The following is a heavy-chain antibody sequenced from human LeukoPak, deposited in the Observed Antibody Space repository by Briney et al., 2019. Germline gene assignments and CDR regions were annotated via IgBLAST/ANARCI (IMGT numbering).Heavy chain of an antibody. CDR3: ARVRGDYYFDY. D-gene: IGHD3-16*01. CDR2: INHSGST. Sequence: SETLSLTCAVYGGSFSGYYWSWIRQPPGKGLEWIGEINHSGSTNYNPSLKSRVSISVDTSKNQFSLKLNSVTAADTAVYYCARVRGDYYFDYWGQGTLVTVSS. CDR1: GGSFSGYY. J-gene: IGHJ4*02. V-gene: IGHV4-34*01.